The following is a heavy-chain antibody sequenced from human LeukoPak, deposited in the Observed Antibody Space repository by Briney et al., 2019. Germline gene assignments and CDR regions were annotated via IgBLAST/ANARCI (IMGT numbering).Heavy chain of an antibody. CDR1: GVSIIDNSFY. J-gene: IGHJ4*02. Sequence: SETLSLTCTVTGVSIIDNSFYWGWIRQPPGKGLEWIGRIFHSGTTNYNPSLERRVTIAVDTSKNQFSLRLTSVTAADTALYYCARLTDSWGQGTLVTVSS. V-gene: IGHV4-39*01. CDR2: IFHSGTT. CDR3: ARLTDS.